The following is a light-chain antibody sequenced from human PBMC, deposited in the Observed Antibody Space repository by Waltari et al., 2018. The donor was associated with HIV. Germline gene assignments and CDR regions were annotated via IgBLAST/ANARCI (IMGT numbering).Light chain of an antibody. CDR2: NDD. V-gene: IGLV1-44*01. CDR1: GSNIRSNY. CDR3: AAWDDTLKVYV. Sequence: QSVLAQPPSVSGAPGQRVTISCSGSGSNIRSNYVNWYQQLPVTAPRVLIYNDDQRPSGVPAPFSGSKAGTTASLAISGLQSEDEADYYCAAWDDTLKVYVFGTGTKVTVL. J-gene: IGLJ1*01.